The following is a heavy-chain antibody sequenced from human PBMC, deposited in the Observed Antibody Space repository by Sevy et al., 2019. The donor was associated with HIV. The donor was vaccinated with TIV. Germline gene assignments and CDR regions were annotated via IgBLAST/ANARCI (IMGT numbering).Heavy chain of an antibody. J-gene: IGHJ4*02. CDR2: IYPGDSDT. V-gene: IGHV5-51*01. Sequence: GESLKISCKGSGYSFTSYWIGWVRQMPGKGLEWMGIIYPGDSDTRYNPSFQGHVTISADKSISTAYLQSSSLKASDTARYYCAGDTAPHCSSTGYDRPSDRFFDYWGQGTLVTVSS. CDR3: AGDTAPHCSSTGYDRPSDRFFDY. D-gene: IGHD2-2*01. CDR1: GYSFTSYW.